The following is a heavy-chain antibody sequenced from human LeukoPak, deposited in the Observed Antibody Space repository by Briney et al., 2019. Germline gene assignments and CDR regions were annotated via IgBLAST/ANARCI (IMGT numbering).Heavy chain of an antibody. CDR1: GFTFISYE. J-gene: IGHJ2*01. D-gene: IGHD6-6*01. Sequence: PGGSLRLFCVASGFTFISYEMNWVRQAPGEGLEWVSYIHNGGSSTYYADSVKGRFTISRDNGKNSLHLQMNSLRVEDTAVYYCARWTRVTSSSLSYFDLWGRGTLVTVSS. CDR3: ARWTRVTSSSLSYFDL. V-gene: IGHV3-48*03. CDR2: IHNGGSST.